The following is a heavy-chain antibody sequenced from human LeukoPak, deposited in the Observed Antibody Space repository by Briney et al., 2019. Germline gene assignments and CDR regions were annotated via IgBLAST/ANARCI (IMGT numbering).Heavy chain of an antibody. J-gene: IGHJ4*02. Sequence: GGSLRLSCAASGFTFSSYAMSWVRQAPGKGLEWVSAISGSGGSTYYADSVKGRFTISRDNSKNTLYLQMNSLRAEDTAVYYCAKAVNEFGELLFFFYFDYWGQGTLVTVSS. CDR2: ISGSGGST. CDR1: GFTFSSYA. D-gene: IGHD3-10*01. CDR3: AKAVNEFGELLFFFYFDY. V-gene: IGHV3-23*01.